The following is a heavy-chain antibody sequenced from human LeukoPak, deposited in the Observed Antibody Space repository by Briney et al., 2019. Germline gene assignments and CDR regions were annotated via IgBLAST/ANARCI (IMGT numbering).Heavy chain of an antibody. CDR1: GASINKDY. CDR2: VIDSDFNEANGDIT. Sequence: PSETLSLTCTVSGASINKDYWAWIRQPPGRGLEWIGYVIDSDFNEANGDITNYNPSLETRVTTSRDTPKNQFSLKLSSMTAADTAIYYCERASADSGGAFDVWGHGTVVTVSS. V-gene: IGHV4-59*01. CDR3: ERASADSGGAFDV. J-gene: IGHJ3*01. D-gene: IGHD2-15*01.